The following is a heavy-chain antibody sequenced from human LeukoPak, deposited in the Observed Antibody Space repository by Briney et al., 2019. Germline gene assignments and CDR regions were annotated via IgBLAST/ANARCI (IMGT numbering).Heavy chain of an antibody. CDR1: GFTFSDYA. V-gene: IGHV3-11*04. Sequence: GGSLRLSCGASGFTFSDYAMSWVRQAPGKGLEWVSGINDNGSTRFYAASVKGRFTISRDNAKNSLYLQMNSLRAEDTAVYYRARDWAEEGSAYAPSWFDPWGQGTLVTVSS. CDR2: INDNGSTR. J-gene: IGHJ5*02. D-gene: IGHD5-12*01. CDR3: ARDWAEEGSAYAPSWFDP.